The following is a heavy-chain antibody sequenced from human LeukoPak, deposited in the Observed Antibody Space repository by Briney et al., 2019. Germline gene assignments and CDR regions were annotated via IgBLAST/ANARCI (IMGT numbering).Heavy chain of an antibody. CDR1: GFTVSSNY. J-gene: IGHJ4*02. CDR3: ASSYDYGALYGY. Sequence: GGSLRLSCAASGFTVSSNYMSWVRQAPGKGLEWVSVIYSGGSTYYADSVKGRFTISRDNSKNTLYLQMNSLRAEDTAVYYCASSYDYGALYGYWGQGTLVTVSS. CDR2: IYSGGST. V-gene: IGHV3-53*01. D-gene: IGHD4-17*01.